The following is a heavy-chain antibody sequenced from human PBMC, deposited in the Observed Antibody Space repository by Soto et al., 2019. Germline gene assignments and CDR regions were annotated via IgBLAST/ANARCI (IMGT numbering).Heavy chain of an antibody. CDR2: IDWDDDK. J-gene: IGHJ4*02. V-gene: IGHV2-70*01. D-gene: IGHD4-17*01. CDR3: ARIGALGYGDYGEL. CDR1: GFSLSTSGMC. Sequence: SGPTLVNPTQTLTLTCTFSGFSLSTSGMCVSWIRQPPGKALEWLALIDWDDDKYYSTSLNTRLTISKDTSKNQVVLTMTNMDPVDTATYYCARIGALGYGDYGELWGQGTLVTVSS.